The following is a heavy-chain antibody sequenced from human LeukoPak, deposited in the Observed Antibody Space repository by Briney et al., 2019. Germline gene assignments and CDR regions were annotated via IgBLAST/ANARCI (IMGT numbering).Heavy chain of an antibody. CDR3: ARGGLLWFGELGGNWFDP. V-gene: IGHV3-7*01. CDR2: IKQDGSEK. J-gene: IGHJ5*02. CDR1: GFTFSSYW. Sequence: GGSLRLSCAASGFTFSSYWMSWVRQAPGKGLEWVANIKQDGSEKYYVDSVKGRFTISRDNAKNSLYLQMNSLRAEDTAVYYCARGGLLWFGELGGNWFDPWGQGTLVTVSS. D-gene: IGHD3-10*01.